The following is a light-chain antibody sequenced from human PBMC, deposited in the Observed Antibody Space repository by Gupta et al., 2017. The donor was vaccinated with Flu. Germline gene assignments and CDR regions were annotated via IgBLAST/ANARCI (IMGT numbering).Light chain of an antibody. CDR2: TAS. J-gene: IGKJ1*01. CDR1: QSISSW. CDR3: QQYNSYSGT. V-gene: IGKV1-5*03. Sequence: DIQMTQSPSTLSASVGDRVTITCRASQSISSWLAWYQQKPGKAPRVLIYTASSLQSGVPSRFSGSGSGTEFTLTISSLQPDDFATYYCQQYNSYSGTFGQGTKVEIK.